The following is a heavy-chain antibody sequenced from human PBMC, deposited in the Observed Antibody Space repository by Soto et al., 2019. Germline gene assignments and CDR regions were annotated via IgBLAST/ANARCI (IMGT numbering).Heavy chain of an antibody. Sequence: ASVKVSCKASGYTFTSYGISWVRQAPGQGLEWMGWISAYNGNTNYAQKLQGRVTMTTDTSTSTAYMELRSLRSDDTAVYYCARVHQWDIVVVVAAPPFWFDPWGQGTLVTVSS. D-gene: IGHD2-15*01. V-gene: IGHV1-18*01. CDR3: ARVHQWDIVVVVAAPPFWFDP. CDR2: ISAYNGNT. CDR1: GYTFTSYG. J-gene: IGHJ5*02.